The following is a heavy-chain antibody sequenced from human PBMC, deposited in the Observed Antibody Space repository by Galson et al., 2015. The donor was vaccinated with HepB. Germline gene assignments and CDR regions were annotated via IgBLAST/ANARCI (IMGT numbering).Heavy chain of an antibody. CDR2: IYYSGSS. CDR3: ARGSVLLYFDD. D-gene: IGHD3-10*01. CDR1: GGSVTNSF. V-gene: IGHV4-59*02. J-gene: IGHJ4*02. Sequence: ETLSLTCGVSGGSVTNSFWSWNRQPPGKELEWIANIYYSGSSNYNPTLQSRVTISVDTSKNQIPLKLTSVNTADTAVYYCARGSVLLYFDDWGQGTLVGVSS.